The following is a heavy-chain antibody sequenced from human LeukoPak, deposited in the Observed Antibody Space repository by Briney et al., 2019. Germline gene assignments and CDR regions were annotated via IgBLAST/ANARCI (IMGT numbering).Heavy chain of an antibody. Sequence: GGSLRLSCAASGFTFSSYWMSWVRQAPGKGLEWVANIKQDGSEKYCVDSVKGRFTISRDNAKNSLYLQMNSLRAEDTAVYYCARDWELGPTLHWGQGTLVTVSS. CDR3: ARDWELGPTLH. J-gene: IGHJ4*02. V-gene: IGHV3-7*01. CDR2: IKQDGSEK. CDR1: GFTFSSYW. D-gene: IGHD1-26*01.